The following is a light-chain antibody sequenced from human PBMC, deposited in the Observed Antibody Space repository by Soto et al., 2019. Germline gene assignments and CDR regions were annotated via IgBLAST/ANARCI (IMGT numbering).Light chain of an antibody. CDR2: WAS. CDR1: QSVLYRSNNKNY. CDR3: QQYYYTPLT. V-gene: IGKV4-1*01. J-gene: IGKJ4*01. Sequence: DIVMTQSPDSLAVSLGERATINCKSSQSVLYRSNNKNYLAWYQQKPGQPPKLLIYWASTRESGVPDRFSGSGSGTDFALTISRPQTGDEAVYYCQQYYYTPLTFGGGTMVEVK.